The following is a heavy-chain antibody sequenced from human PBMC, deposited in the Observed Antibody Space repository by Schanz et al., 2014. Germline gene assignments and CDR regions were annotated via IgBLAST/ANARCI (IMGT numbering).Heavy chain of an antibody. CDR2: ISYSGST. Sequence: QVQLQESGPGLVKPSQTLSLTCTVSGGSISSATYYWSWVRQPAGKGLEWIGFISYSGSTYYNPSLKNRVAIAVDTSKTQCAQKLSSVTAADTAVYYCARDSLRGATGGYGMDVWGQGTTVTDSS. CDR3: ARDSLRGATGGYGMDV. V-gene: IGHV4-30-4*07. J-gene: IGHJ6*02. D-gene: IGHD2-8*02. CDR1: GGSISSATYY.